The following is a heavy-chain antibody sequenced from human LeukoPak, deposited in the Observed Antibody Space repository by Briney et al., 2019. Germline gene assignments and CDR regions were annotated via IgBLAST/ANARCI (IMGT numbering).Heavy chain of an antibody. CDR2: IYTSGST. V-gene: IGHV4-4*07. CDR1: GGSISSYY. Sequence: SETLSLTCTVSGGSISSYYWSWIRQPAGKGLEWIGRIYTSGSTNYNPSLKSRVTMSVDTSKNQFSLKPSSVTAADTAVYYCARAGYSPSPYYFDYWGQGTLVTVSS. CDR3: ARAGYSPSPYYFDY. J-gene: IGHJ4*02. D-gene: IGHD5-18*01.